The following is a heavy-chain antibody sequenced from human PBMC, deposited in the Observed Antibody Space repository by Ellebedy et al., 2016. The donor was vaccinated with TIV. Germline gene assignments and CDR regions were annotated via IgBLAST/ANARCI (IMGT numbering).Heavy chain of an antibody. Sequence: AASVKVSCKASGGTFSSYAISWVRQAPGQGLEWMGGIIPIFGTANYAQKLQGRVTMTTDTSTNTAYMELRSLRSDDTAVYYCARAMTTVTTDYWGQGTLVTVSS. D-gene: IGHD4-17*01. J-gene: IGHJ4*02. CDR2: IIPIFGTA. V-gene: IGHV1-69*05. CDR1: GGTFSSYA. CDR3: ARAMTTVTTDY.